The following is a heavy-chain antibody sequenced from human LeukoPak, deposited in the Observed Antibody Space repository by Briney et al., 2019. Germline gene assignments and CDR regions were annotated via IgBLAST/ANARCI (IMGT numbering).Heavy chain of an antibody. Sequence: KPSETLSLTCAVYGGSFSGYYWSWIRQPPGKGLEWIGYIYYSGSTNYNPSLKSRVTISVDTSKNQFSLKLSSVTAADTAVYYCAREGGGSSSWCYFDYWGQGTLVTVSS. CDR1: GGSFSGYY. V-gene: IGHV4-59*01. D-gene: IGHD6-13*01. CDR2: IYYSGST. CDR3: AREGGGSSSWCYFDY. J-gene: IGHJ4*02.